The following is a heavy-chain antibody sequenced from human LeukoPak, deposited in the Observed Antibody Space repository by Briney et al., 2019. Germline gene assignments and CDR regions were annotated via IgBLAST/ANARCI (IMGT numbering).Heavy chain of an antibody. CDR3: ARVYSTNYYGSGDRPFLFDY. Sequence: ASVKVSCKASGYTFTSYGFSWVRQAPGQGLEWMGWISTYYGNTDYAQKLQDRVTMTTDTSTSTAYMELTSLRSDDTAVYYCARVYSTNYYGSGDRPFLFDYWGQGTVVTVSS. CDR2: ISTYYGNT. J-gene: IGHJ4*02. V-gene: IGHV1-18*01. CDR1: GYTFTSYG. D-gene: IGHD3-10*01.